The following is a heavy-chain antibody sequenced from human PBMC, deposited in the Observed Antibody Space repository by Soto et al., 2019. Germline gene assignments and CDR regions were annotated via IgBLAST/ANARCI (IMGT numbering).Heavy chain of an antibody. J-gene: IGHJ3*01. CDR2: ISAHTGSS. D-gene: IGHD3-22*01. Sequence: ASVNVSCKSSGYTFTSSCISWGRQAPGQGLECMGWISAHTGSSEYAQRFQGRVTMTTDRSTSTAYMELRSLRSDDTAVYYCARAFFYQGSDSRGYSFDAFDFWGPGTLVTVSS. CDR3: ARAFFYQGSDSRGYSFDAFDF. CDR1: GYTFTSSC. V-gene: IGHV1-18*01.